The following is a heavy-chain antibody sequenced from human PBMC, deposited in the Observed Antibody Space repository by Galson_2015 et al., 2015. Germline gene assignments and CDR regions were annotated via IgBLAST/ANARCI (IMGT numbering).Heavy chain of an antibody. CDR2: IYWDDDR. CDR3: AHTESSGNYVFSFDI. J-gene: IGHJ3*02. V-gene: IGHV2-5*02. CDR1: GFSLSSSGVG. Sequence: PALVKPTQTLTLTCTFSGFSLSSSGVGVGWTRQPPGKALEWLALIYWDDDRRYSPSLRSRLTVTKDTSKNQVVLTMTNMDPVDTATYYCAHTESSGNYVFSFDIWGQGTMVTVSS. D-gene: IGHD1-26*01.